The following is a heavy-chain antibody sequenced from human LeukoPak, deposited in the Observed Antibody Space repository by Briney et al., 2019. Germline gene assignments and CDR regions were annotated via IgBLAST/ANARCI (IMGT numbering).Heavy chain of an antibody. CDR2: ISWNSGSI. Sequence: GGSLRLSCAASGFTFDDYAMHWVRQAPGKGLEWVSGISWNSGSIGYADSVKGRFTISRDNAKNSLYLQMNSLRAEDTALYYCAKARRRRVVPAHGMDVWGQGTTVTVSS. J-gene: IGHJ6*02. D-gene: IGHD2-2*01. CDR3: AKARRRRVVPAHGMDV. V-gene: IGHV3-9*01. CDR1: GFTFDDYA.